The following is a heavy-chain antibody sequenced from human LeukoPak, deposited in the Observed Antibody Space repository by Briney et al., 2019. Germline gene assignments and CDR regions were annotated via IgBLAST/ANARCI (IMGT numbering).Heavy chain of an antibody. CDR3: AKDPGSFKGWLHHRYFDY. J-gene: IGHJ4*02. Sequence: GSTYYADSVKGRFTISRDNSKNTLYLQMNSLRAEDTAVYYCAKDPGSFKGWLHHRYFDYWGQGTLVTVSS. D-gene: IGHD5-24*01. CDR2: GST. V-gene: IGHV3-23*01.